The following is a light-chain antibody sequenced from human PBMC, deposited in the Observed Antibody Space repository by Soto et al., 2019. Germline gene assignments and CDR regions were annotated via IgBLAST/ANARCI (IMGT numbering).Light chain of an antibody. CDR1: QNISRS. Sequence: EIVMTQSPVTLSVSPGERAALSCRASQNISRSLAWYQQKPGQGPSLLIYGTSTRAGGVPARFSGGGSGTEFTLTISSLQPDDFATYYCQQYNSYSALTFGGGTKVDIK. J-gene: IGKJ4*01. CDR3: QQYNSYSALT. V-gene: IGKV3-15*01. CDR2: GTS.